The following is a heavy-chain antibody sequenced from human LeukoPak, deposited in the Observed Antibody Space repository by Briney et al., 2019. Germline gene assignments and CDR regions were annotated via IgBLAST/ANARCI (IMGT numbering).Heavy chain of an antibody. CDR2: ISSSSSTI. J-gene: IGHJ3*02. CDR1: GFTFSSYS. CDR3: ARGYYYDSSGYYYLLSDAFDI. Sequence: GGSLRLSCAASGFTFSSYSMNWVRQAPGKGLEWVSYISSSSSTIYYADSVKGRFTISRDNAKNSLYLQMNSLRAEDTAVYYCARGYYYDSSGYYYLLSDAFDIWGQGTMVTVSS. V-gene: IGHV3-48*01. D-gene: IGHD3-22*01.